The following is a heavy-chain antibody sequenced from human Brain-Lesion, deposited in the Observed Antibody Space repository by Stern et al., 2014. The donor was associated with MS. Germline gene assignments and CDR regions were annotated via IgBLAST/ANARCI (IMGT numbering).Heavy chain of an antibody. CDR1: GFPPAHYA. Sequence: EVQLVESGGDLVQPGRSLRLSCAAFGFPPAHYAMHWVPQAPGKGLAWVACISWNSGTIGYADSVKGRFTTSRDNAYSSLYLQMNSLRPEDTALYYCARDITGSSAYFAYWGQGTLVTVSS. D-gene: IGHD1-14*01. V-gene: IGHV3-9*02. CDR2: ISWNSGTI. CDR3: ARDITGSSAYFAY. J-gene: IGHJ4*02.